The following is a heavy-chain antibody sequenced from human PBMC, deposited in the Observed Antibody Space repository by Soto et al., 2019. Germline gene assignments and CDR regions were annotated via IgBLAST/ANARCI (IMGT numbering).Heavy chain of an antibody. CDR3: ASGHGDRYCSSTSCYPYYYGMDV. J-gene: IGHJ6*02. D-gene: IGHD2-2*01. CDR1: GFTFSSYD. V-gene: IGHV3-13*04. CDR2: IGTAGDT. Sequence: EVQLVESGGGLVQPGGSLRLSCAASGFTFSSYDMHWVRQATGKGLEWVSAIGTAGDTYYPGSVKGRFTISRENAKNSCYLQMNILRAGDTAVYYSASGHGDRYCSSTSCYPYYYGMDVWGQGTTVTVSS.